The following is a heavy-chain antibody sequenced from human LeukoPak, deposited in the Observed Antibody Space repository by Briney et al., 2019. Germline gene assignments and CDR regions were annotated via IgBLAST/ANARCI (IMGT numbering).Heavy chain of an antibody. CDR3: ARRAVAENYFDY. D-gene: IGHD6-19*01. CDR2: IYSSGST. V-gene: IGHV4-59*08. Sequence: SETLSLTCTVSSGSITSYYWSWIRQPPGKGLEWIGYIYSSGSTTYNPSLKSRVTISVDTSKNQFSLKLTSVTAADTAVYYCARRAVAENYFDYWGQGTLVTDSS. J-gene: IGHJ4*02. CDR1: SGSITSYY.